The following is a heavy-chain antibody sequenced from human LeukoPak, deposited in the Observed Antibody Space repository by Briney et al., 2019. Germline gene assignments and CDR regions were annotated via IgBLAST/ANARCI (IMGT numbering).Heavy chain of an antibody. CDR3: AKEPRYSSGWYSSFDY. CDR1: GFTFSSYA. CDR2: ISGSGGST. V-gene: IGHV3-23*01. J-gene: IGHJ4*02. D-gene: IGHD6-19*01. Sequence: GGSLRLSCAASGFTFSSYAMSWVRQAPGKGLEWVSAISGSGGSTYYADSVKGRVTISRDNSKNTLYLQMNSLRAEDTAVYYCAKEPRYSSGWYSSFDYWGQGTLVTVSS.